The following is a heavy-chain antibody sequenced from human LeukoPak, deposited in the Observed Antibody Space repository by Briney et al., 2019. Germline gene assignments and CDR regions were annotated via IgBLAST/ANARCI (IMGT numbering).Heavy chain of an antibody. J-gene: IGHJ4*02. D-gene: IGHD2-15*01. CDR1: GFTFSSYG. CDR3: ARGGSCSGGNCKYTRKEIDY. CDR2: ISGSGGST. V-gene: IGHV3-23*01. Sequence: PGGSLRLSCAASGFTFSSYGMSWVRQAPGKGLEWVSAISGSGGSTYYADSVKGRFTISRDNAKNTLYLQMNSLRVEDTAIYYCARGGSCSGGNCKYTRKEIDYWGQGTLVTVSS.